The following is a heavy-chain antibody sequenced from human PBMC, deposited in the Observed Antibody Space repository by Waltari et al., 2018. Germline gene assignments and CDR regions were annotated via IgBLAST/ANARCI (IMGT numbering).Heavy chain of an antibody. V-gene: IGHV3-23*03. J-gene: IGHJ6*03. D-gene: IGHD6-6*01. Sequence: EVQLLESGGGLVQPGGSLRLSCAASGFTFRSYAMSWVRQAPGKGLEWVSVIYSGGSTYYADSVKGRFTISRDNSKNTLYLQMNSLRAEDTAVYYCAKWSKELVPRGYMDVWGKGTTVTVSS. CDR1: GFTFRSYA. CDR2: IYSGGST. CDR3: AKWSKELVPRGYMDV.